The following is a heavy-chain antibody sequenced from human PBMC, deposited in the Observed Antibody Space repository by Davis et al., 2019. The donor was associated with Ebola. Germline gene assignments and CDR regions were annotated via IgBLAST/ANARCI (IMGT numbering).Heavy chain of an antibody. V-gene: IGHV4-34*01. J-gene: IGHJ6*02. Sequence: SETLSLTCAVYGGSFSGYYWSWIRQPPGKGLEWIGSIYYSGSTYYNPSLKSRVTISVDTSKNQFSLKLSSVTAADTAVYFCARRGSTTASYYYGMDVWGQGTTVTVSS. CDR3: ARRGSTTASYYYGMDV. D-gene: IGHD2/OR15-2a*01. CDR1: GGSFSGYY. CDR2: IYYSGST.